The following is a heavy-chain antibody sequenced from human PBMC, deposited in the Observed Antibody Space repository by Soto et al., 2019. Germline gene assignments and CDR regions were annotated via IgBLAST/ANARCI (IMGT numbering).Heavy chain of an antibody. V-gene: IGHV3-74*01. Sequence: EVQLVESGGGLVQPGGSLRLSCAASGFSGFTFSSYWMHWVRQAPGKGLVWVSRINSDGSRTSYADSVKGRFTISRDNAKNTLYXQXXXXXXXXXAVXXXXXXXXXXXAIGYWGQGTLVTVSS. CDR1: GFSGFTFSSYW. CDR2: INSDGSRT. J-gene: IGHJ4*02. CDR3: XXXXXXXXAIGY.